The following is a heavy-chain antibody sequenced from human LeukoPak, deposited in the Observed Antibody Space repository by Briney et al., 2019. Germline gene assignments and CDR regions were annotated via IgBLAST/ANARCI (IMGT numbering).Heavy chain of an antibody. Sequence: ASVKVSCKASGYTFTSYGISWVRQAPGQGLEWMGWISAYNGNTNYAQKLQGRVTMTTDTSTSTAYMELRSLRSDDTAVYYCAMSPNYDILTGYYIDYWGQGTLVTVSS. CDR3: AMSPNYDILTGYYIDY. V-gene: IGHV1-18*01. CDR2: ISAYNGNT. CDR1: GYTFTSYG. D-gene: IGHD3-9*01. J-gene: IGHJ4*02.